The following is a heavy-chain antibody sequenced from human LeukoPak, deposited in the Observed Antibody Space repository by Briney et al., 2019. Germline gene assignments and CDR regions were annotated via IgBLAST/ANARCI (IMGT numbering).Heavy chain of an antibody. CDR3: AKRDGVF. D-gene: IGHD2-8*01. V-gene: IGHV3-23*01. Sequence: GGSLKLSCAASGITFSNFAMSWVRQAPGKGLEWVSTISGSGGSTDYADSVRGRFTISRDNSKNTLYLQMNNLRAEDTAVYYCAKRDGVFWGQGTLVTVSS. CDR2: ISGSGGST. CDR1: GITFSNFA. J-gene: IGHJ4*02.